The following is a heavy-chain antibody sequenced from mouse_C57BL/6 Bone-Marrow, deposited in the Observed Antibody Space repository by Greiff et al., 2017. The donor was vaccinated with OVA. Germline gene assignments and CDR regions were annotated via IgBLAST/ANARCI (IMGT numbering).Heavy chain of an antibody. J-gene: IGHJ2*01. V-gene: IGHV5-6*01. CDR3: ARHGGLPLPYYFDY. Sequence: EVKLVESGGDLVKPGGSLKLSCAASGFTFSSYGMSWVRQTPDKRLEWVATISSGGSYTYYPDSVKGRFTISRDNAKNTLYLQMSSLKSEDTAMYYCARHGGLPLPYYFDYWGQGTTLTVSS. CDR1: GFTFSSYG. D-gene: IGHD2-2*01. CDR2: ISSGGSYT.